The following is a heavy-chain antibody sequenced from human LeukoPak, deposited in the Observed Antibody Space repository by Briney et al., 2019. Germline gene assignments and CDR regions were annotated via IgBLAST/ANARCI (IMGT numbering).Heavy chain of an antibody. V-gene: IGHV4-39*07. Sequence: SETLSLTCTVSGGSISSSSYYWGWIRQPPGRGLEWIGRIYYSGSTYYNPSLKSRVTISVDTSKNQFSLKLTSWTAADTAVYYCARETGRGYGLRYWRRGTLVTVPS. CDR2: IYYSGST. CDR1: GGSISSSSYY. J-gene: IGHJ4*02. D-gene: IGHD3-22*01. CDR3: ARETGRGYGLRY.